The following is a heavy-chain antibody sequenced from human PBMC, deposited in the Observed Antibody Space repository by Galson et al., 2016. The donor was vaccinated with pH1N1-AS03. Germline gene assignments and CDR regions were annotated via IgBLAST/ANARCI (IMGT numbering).Heavy chain of an antibody. V-gene: IGHV3-33*08. CDR1: GFTFKNYA. CDR3: VTGNQNYFDY. D-gene: IGHD2-8*02. CDR2: IWNDGSLK. J-gene: IGHJ4*02. Sequence: SLRLSCAASGFTFKNYAMSWVRQAPGKGLEWVSVIWNDGSLKKYGDSVKGRFIISRDNSNNTVSLEMSSLRAEDTAVYYCVTGNQNYFDYWGQGTLVTVSS.